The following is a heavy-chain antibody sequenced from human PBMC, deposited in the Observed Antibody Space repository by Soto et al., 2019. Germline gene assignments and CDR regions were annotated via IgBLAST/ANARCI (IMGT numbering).Heavy chain of an antibody. CDR2: IYYSGST. J-gene: IGHJ6*02. Sequence: QLQLQESGPGLVKPSETLSLTCTVSGGSISSSSYYWGWIRQPPGKGLEWIGSIYYSGSTYYNPSLKSRVTISVDTSKNQFSLKLSSVTAADTAVYYCARLLLKGWQWLVQGPRLDGMDVWGQGTTVTVSS. CDR3: ARLLLKGWQWLVQGPRLDGMDV. D-gene: IGHD6-19*01. CDR1: GGSISSSSYY. V-gene: IGHV4-39*01.